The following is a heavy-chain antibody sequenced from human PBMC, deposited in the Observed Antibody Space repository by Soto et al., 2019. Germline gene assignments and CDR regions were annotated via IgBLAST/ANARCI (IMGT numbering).Heavy chain of an antibody. CDR3: ARDPRGNYAMDV. V-gene: IGHV1-69*08. CDR2: IIPIFGIT. CDR1: GGTFSDDT. Sequence: QVQLVQSGAEMKKPGSSVTVSCKASGGTFSDDTINWVRQAPGQGLEWMGRIIPIFGITYYAQKFQGRVTSTADKSTSTAYMELTSLRSVDTAVYYCARDPRGNYAMDVWGQGTTFTVSS. J-gene: IGHJ6*02.